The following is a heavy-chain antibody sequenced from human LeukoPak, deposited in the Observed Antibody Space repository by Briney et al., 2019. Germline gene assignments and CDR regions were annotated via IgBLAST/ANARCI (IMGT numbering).Heavy chain of an antibody. CDR2: ISAYNGNT. Sequence: GASVKVSCKASGCTFTSYGISWVRQAPGQGLEWMGWISAYNGNTNYAQKLQGRVTMTTDTSTSTAYMELRSLRSDDTAVYYCARSCRARYYDSSGYYDPFDYWGQGTLVTVSS. V-gene: IGHV1-18*01. CDR1: GCTFTSYG. J-gene: IGHJ4*02. CDR3: ARSCRARYYDSSGYYDPFDY. D-gene: IGHD3-22*01.